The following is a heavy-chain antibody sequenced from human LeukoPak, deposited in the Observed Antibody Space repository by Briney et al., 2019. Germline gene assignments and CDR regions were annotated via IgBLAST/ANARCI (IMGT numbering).Heavy chain of an antibody. CDR2: INSDGSDI. D-gene: IGHD1-26*01. V-gene: IGHV3-74*01. CDR3: ARGSLGDGSLLIDY. J-gene: IGHJ4*02. Sequence: GGSLRLSCAASEFTFRSYWMHWVRQAPGKGRAWVSRINSDGSDITYADSVKGRFTISGDNAKNTVYLQMNSLRAEDTAVYYCARGSLGDGSLLIDYWGQGTLVTVSS. CDR1: EFTFRSYW.